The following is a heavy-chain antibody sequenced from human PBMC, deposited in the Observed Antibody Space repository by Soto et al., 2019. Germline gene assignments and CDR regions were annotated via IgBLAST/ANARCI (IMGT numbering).Heavy chain of an antibody. V-gene: IGHV1-3*01. CDR3: ARVEQWLVPPLYYYYGMDG. CDR1: GYTFTSYA. J-gene: IGHJ6*02. Sequence: ASVKVSCKASGYTFTSYAMHWVRQAPGQRLEWMGWINAGNGNTKYSQKFQGRVTITRDTSASTAYMELSSLRSEDTAVYYCARVEQWLVPPLYYYYGMDGWGQGTTVTVSS. D-gene: IGHD6-19*01. CDR2: INAGNGNT.